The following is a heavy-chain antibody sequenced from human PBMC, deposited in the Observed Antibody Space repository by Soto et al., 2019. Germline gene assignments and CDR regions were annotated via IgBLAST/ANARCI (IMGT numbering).Heavy chain of an antibody. V-gene: IGHV3-23*01. J-gene: IGHJ4*02. Sequence: TGRSLRLFCKGSGVTFSNYAMNCVRQAPGKGLEWVSSLSGSGGTTYYADSVKGRFIISRDNSKNTLYLLMNSLRAEDTALYYCAKQRAGYGSGADTFYFDSWGQGALVTGSS. CDR2: LSGSGGTT. D-gene: IGHD3-10*01. CDR3: AKQRAGYGSGADTFYFDS. CDR1: GVTFSNYA.